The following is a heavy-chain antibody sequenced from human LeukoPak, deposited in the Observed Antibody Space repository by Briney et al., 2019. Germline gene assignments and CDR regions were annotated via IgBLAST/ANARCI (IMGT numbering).Heavy chain of an antibody. Sequence: GASVKVSCKASGHTFTSYDINWVRQATGQGLEWMGWMNPDSGNTGYAQKFQGRVTMTRNPSISTAYMELSSLTSEDTDVYYCARRIAAAGVGIVYWGQGTLVTVSS. D-gene: IGHD6-13*01. CDR1: GHTFTSYD. J-gene: IGHJ4*02. V-gene: IGHV1-8*01. CDR3: ARRIAAAGVGIVY. CDR2: MNPDSGNT.